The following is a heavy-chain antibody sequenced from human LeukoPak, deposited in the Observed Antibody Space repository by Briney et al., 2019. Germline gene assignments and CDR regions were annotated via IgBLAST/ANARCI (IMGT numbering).Heavy chain of an antibody. D-gene: IGHD3-10*01. J-gene: IGHJ3*02. Sequence: SETLSLTCTVSGGSINTPNYYWGWIRQPPGKGLEWIGSMYYSGTTYYNPSLRSRVTISADTSKNQFSLKLNSVTAADTAVYYCARASGSYGSGSYFGGAFDIWGQGTMVTVSS. CDR3: ARASGSYGSGSYFGGAFDI. CDR1: GGSINTPNYY. V-gene: IGHV4-39*07. CDR2: MYYSGTT.